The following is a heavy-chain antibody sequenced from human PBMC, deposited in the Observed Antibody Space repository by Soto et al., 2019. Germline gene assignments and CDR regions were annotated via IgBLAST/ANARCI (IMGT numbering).Heavy chain of an antibody. CDR1: GYTFTGYY. D-gene: IGHD5-18*01. J-gene: IGHJ4*02. V-gene: IGHV1-2*02. CDR3: ARVIQLWSYDLGY. CDR2: INPNSGGT. Sequence: QVQLVQSGAEVKKPGASVKVSCKASGYTFTGYYMHWVRQAPGQGLEWMGWINPNSGGTNYAQKFQGRVTMTRDTSISTAYMELSKLRSDDMAVYYCARVIQLWSYDLGYWGQGTLVTVSS.